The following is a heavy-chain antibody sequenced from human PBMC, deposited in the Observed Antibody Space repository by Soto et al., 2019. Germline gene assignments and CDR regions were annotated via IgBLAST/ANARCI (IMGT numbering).Heavy chain of an antibody. J-gene: IGHJ6*02. CDR2: IIPIFGTA. CDR1: GGTFSSYA. CDR3: ARWYQLPPGYYYGMDV. V-gene: IGHV1-69*13. Sequence: SVKVSCKASGGTFSSYAISWVRQAPGQGLEWMGGIIPIFGTANYAQKFQGRVTITADESTSTAYMELSSLRSEDTAVYYCARWYQLPPGYYYGMDVWGQGTTVTVSS. D-gene: IGHD2-2*01.